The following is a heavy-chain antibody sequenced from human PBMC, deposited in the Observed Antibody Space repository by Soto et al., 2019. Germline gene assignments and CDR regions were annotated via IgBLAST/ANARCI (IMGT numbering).Heavy chain of an antibody. CDR3: ARARLRAVYAFDI. CDR1: GGSVSSGAYY. D-gene: IGHD5-12*01. CDR2: IYYSGST. J-gene: IGHJ3*02. Sequence: QVQLQESDAGLVKASQTLSLACTVSGGSVSSGAYYWTWIRQRPGKGLEWIGYIYYSGSTYYSPSLKSRLSISLDTSKNQFSLWLSSVTAADTAMYYCARARLRAVYAFDIWGQGTMVTVSS. V-gene: IGHV4-31*03.